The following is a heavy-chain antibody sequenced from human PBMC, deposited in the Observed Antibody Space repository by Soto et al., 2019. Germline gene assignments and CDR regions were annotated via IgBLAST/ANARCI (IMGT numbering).Heavy chain of an antibody. CDR1: AYSISSGYY. V-gene: IGHV4-38-2*01. CDR3: ARVTVGATSFDY. CDR2: IDHSGST. D-gene: IGHD1-26*01. J-gene: IGHJ4*02. Sequence: SETLSLTCAVSAYSISSGYYWGWIRQPPGKGLEWIGTIDHSGSTYYNPSLKSRVTISLDTSKNQFSLKLSSVTAADTAVYYCARVTVGATSFDYWGQGTLVTVSS.